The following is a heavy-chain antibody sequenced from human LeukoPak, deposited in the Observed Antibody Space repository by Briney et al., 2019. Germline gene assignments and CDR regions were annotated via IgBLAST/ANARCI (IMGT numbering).Heavy chain of an antibody. V-gene: IGHV3-15*01. D-gene: IGHD1-26*01. CDR3: QGGRF. CDR1: GFTFTNAW. Sequence: KTGGSLRLSCSASGFTFTNAWMSCVRQAPGKGLEWVGRIKSKTDGGTTDYAAPVKGRFSISRDDSKNTLYLQMNSLKSEDTAVYYCQGGRFWGQGTLVTVSS. J-gene: IGHJ4*02. CDR2: IKSKTDGGTT.